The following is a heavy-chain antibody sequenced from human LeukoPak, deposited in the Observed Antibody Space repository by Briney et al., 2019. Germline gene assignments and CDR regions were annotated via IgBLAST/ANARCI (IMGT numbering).Heavy chain of an antibody. D-gene: IGHD5-18*01. J-gene: IGHJ4*02. CDR3: TRDRYSYGHYFDY. CDR2: IRSKTYGGTT. Sequence: PGRTLRLSCTASGFTFGGYAMSWFRQAPGKGLEWVGFIRSKTYGGTTEYAASVKGRFTISRDDSKSIAYLQMNSLKTEDTAVYYCTRDRYSYGHYFDYWGQGTLVTVSS. CDR1: GFTFGGYA. V-gene: IGHV3-49*03.